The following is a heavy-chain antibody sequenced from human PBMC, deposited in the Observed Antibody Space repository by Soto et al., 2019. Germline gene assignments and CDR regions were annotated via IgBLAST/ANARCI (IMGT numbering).Heavy chain of an antibody. V-gene: IGHV1-2*02. CDR2: INPNSGGT. J-gene: IGHJ6*02. Sequence: ASVKVSCKASGYTFTGYYMHWVRQAPGQGLEWMGWINPNSGGTNYAQKFQGRVTMTRDTSISTAYMELSRLRSDDTAVYYCAYLGYCSGGSCYSYYYYGMDVWGQGTTVTVSS. D-gene: IGHD2-15*01. CDR1: GYTFTGYY. CDR3: AYLGYCSGGSCYSYYYYGMDV.